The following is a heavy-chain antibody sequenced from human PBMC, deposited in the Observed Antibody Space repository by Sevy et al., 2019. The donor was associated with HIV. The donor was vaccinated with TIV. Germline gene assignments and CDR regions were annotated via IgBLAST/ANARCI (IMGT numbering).Heavy chain of an antibody. CDR3: ARDSVTVSGIVLYALDI. Sequence: GGSLRLSCGASGFTFGSYWMHWVRQVPGKGLEWVSRISDDGRSTTYADSVRGRFTISRDNAKNTLYQQMNGLRADDTVVYYCARDSVTVSGIVLYALDIWGQGTMVTVSS. D-gene: IGHD3-3*01. J-gene: IGHJ3*02. CDR2: ISDDGRST. CDR1: GFTFGSYW. V-gene: IGHV3-74*01.